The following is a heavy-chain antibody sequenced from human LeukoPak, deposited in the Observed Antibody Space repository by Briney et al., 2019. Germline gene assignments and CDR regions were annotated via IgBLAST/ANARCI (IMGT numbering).Heavy chain of an antibody. D-gene: IGHD3-10*01. CDR3: ARAGFVGGFDY. CDR1: GFTFSSYG. CDR2: ISYDGSNK. Sequence: GGPLRLSCAASGFTFSSYGMHWVRQAPGKGLEWVAVISYDGSNKYYADSVKGRFTISRDNAKNSLYLQMNSLRAEDTAVYYCARAGFVGGFDYWGQGTLVTVSS. J-gene: IGHJ4*02. V-gene: IGHV3-30*03.